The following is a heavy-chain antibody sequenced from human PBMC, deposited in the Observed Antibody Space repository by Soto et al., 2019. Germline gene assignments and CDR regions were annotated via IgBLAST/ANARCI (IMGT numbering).Heavy chain of an antibody. Sequence: SETLSLTCTVSGGSIGSYYWSWIRQPPGKGLEWIGYIYYSGSTNYNPSLKSRVTISVDTSKNQFSLKLSSVTAADTAVYYCARGVAGPFDAFDIWGQGTMVTVSS. V-gene: IGHV4-59*01. CDR3: ARGVAGPFDAFDI. D-gene: IGHD6-19*01. J-gene: IGHJ3*02. CDR2: IYYSGST. CDR1: GGSIGSYY.